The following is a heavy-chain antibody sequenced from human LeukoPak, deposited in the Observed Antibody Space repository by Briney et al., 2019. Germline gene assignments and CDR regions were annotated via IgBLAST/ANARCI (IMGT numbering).Heavy chain of an antibody. CDR3: ARDGHAYGRGSPHY. Sequence: GGSLRLSCAASGFTFSDYYMSWIRQAPGMGLEWVSYISSSGSTKYYAESVKGRFTISRDNAKNSYLQMNSLRAEDTAVYYCARDGHAYGRGSPHYWGQGTLVTVSS. D-gene: IGHD3-10*01. CDR1: GFTFSDYY. CDR2: ISSSGSTK. V-gene: IGHV3-11*01. J-gene: IGHJ4*02.